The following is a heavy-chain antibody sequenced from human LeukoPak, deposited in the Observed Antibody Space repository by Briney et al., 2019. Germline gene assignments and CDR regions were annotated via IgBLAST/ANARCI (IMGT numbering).Heavy chain of an antibody. V-gene: IGHV1-24*01. Sequence: AASVKVSCKVSGYALTDLSIHWVRQTPGKGPEWMGGVDPEDGETTYAQKFQGRVTMTEDTSTDTAYMELSSLKSEDTAVYFCTSRLLIHLWAKDFWGQGTLVTVSS. CDR2: VDPEDGET. CDR1: GYALTDLS. J-gene: IGHJ4*02. CDR3: TSRLLIHLWAKDF. D-gene: IGHD5-18*01.